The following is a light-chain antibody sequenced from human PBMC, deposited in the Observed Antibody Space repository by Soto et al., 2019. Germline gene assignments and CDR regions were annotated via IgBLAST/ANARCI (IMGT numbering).Light chain of an antibody. Sequence: EIVVTQYPGTLSLSPGERATVHCRASQSVSSKLAWYQQKPGQAPRLLIYGASTRATGIPARFSGSGSGTEFTLTISSLQSEDFAVYYCQQYNTWPPITFCQGTRLEIK. J-gene: IGKJ5*01. V-gene: IGKV3-15*01. CDR1: QSVSSK. CDR2: GAS. CDR3: QQYNTWPPIT.